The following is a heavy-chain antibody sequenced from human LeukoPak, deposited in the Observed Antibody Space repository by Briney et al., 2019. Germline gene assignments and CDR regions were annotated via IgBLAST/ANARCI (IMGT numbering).Heavy chain of an antibody. CDR2: IKQDGRKK. CDR3: ARAGPAAGRKEYYYYGMDV. V-gene: IGHV3-7*01. CDR1: GFTFSTYW. Sequence: GGSLRLSCAASGFTFSTYWVSWVRQAPGKGLEWVANIKQDGRKKNYVDTVEGRFTISRDNAKNSLYLQMNSLRAEDTAVYYSARAGPAAGRKEYYYYGMDVWGQGTTVTVSS. D-gene: IGHD6-13*01. J-gene: IGHJ6*02.